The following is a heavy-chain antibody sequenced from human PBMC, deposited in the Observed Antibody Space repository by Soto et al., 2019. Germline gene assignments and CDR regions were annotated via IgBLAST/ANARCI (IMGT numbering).Heavy chain of an antibody. CDR2: IYPGDSEI. CDR1: GYTFTSKW. CDR3: ARQSREYDSPFDY. D-gene: IGHD3-3*01. J-gene: IGHJ4*02. V-gene: IGHV5-51*01. Sequence: GESLKISCKGFGYTFTSKWIGWVRQLPGKGLEWMGIIYPGDSEIEYSPSFQGQVTISADKSLTTAYLQWSSLKASDTAIYYCARQSREYDSPFDYWGQGTLVTVSS.